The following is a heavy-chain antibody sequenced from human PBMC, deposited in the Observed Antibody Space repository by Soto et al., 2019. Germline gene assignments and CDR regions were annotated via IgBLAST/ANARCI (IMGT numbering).Heavy chain of an antibody. CDR3: ARGREHHDSGPFDY. V-gene: IGHV2-70*01. Sequence: SGPTLVNPTQTLTLTCTFSGFSLSTTGEGVGWIRQPPGKALEWLAVIDWDDDKYYSTSLKTRLTISKDTSKNQVVLTMTNMDPVDTATYYCARGREHHDSGPFDYWGQGTLVTVSS. J-gene: IGHJ4*02. CDR1: GFSLSTTGEG. CDR2: IDWDDDK. D-gene: IGHD1-26*01.